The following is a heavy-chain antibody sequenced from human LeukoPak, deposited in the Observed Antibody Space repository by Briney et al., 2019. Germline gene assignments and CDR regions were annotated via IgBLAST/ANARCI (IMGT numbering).Heavy chain of an antibody. CDR2: IYYSGST. Sequence: SETLSLTCTVSGGSISSSSYYWGWIRQPPGKGLEWIGSIYYSGSTYYNPSLKSRVTISVDTSKNQFSLKLSSVTAADTAVYYCARLYKVGATTTFDYWGQGTLVTVSS. CDR1: GGSISSSSYY. D-gene: IGHD1-26*01. J-gene: IGHJ4*02. V-gene: IGHV4-39*07. CDR3: ARLYKVGATTTFDY.